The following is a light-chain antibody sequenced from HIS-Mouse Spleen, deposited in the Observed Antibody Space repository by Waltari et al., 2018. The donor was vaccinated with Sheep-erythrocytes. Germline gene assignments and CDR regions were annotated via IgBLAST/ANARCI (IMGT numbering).Light chain of an antibody. J-gene: IGKJ2*01. CDR3: QQRSNWYT. CDR2: DAS. V-gene: IGKV3-11*01. CDR1: QSVSSY. Sequence: EIVLTQSPATLSLSPGERATLSCRASQSVSSYLAWYQQKPGQAPRLLIYDASNRATGIPARFSGSGSWTDFTLASSSLEPEDFAVYYCQQRSNWYTFGQGTKLEIK.